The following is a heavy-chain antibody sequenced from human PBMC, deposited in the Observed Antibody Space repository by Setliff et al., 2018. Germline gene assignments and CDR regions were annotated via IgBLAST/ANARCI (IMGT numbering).Heavy chain of an antibody. J-gene: IGHJ4*02. CDR2: IYTSGST. D-gene: IGHD1-1*01. V-gene: IGHV4-4*07. CDR1: GVSIANTASY. Sequence: SETLSLTCNVSGVSIANTASYWSWIRQPAGKGLEWIGRIYTSGSTNYNPSLKSRVTMSVDTSKNQFSLKLSSVTAADTAVYFCATTGTYRYFDYWGQGTLVTVSS. CDR3: ATTGTYRYFDY.